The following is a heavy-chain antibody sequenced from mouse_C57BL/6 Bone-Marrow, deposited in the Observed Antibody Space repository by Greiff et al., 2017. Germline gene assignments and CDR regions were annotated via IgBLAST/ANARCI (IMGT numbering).Heavy chain of an antibody. CDR1: GYTFTSYW. J-gene: IGHJ2*01. CDR2: IDPNSGGT. D-gene: IGHD1-1*01. CDR3: ARWGVTTVRATGYFDY. Sequence: QVQLQQPGAELVKPGASVKLSCKASGYTFTSYWMHWVKQRPGRGLEWIGRIDPNSGGTKYNEKFKSKATLTVDKPSSTAYMQLSSLTSEDSAVYYCARWGVTTVRATGYFDYWGQGTTLTVSS. V-gene: IGHV1-72*01.